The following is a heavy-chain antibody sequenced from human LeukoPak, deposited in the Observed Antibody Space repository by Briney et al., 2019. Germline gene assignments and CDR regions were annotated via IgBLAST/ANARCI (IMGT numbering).Heavy chain of an antibody. J-gene: IGHJ4*02. Sequence: GGSLRLSCAASGFTVSTNYMTWVRQAPGKGLEWVSVIYSGGNTYYADSVKGRFTTSRDDSKNTLYLQMNSLRAEDTAVYYCARGLYYYDSNYWGQGTLVTVSS. CDR1: GFTVSTNY. CDR2: IYSGGNT. V-gene: IGHV3-53*01. D-gene: IGHD3-22*01. CDR3: ARGLYYYDSNY.